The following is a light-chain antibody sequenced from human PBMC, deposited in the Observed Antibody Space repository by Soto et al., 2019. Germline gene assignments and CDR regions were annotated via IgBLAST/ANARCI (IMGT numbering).Light chain of an antibody. CDR2: GDS. CDR1: GSNIGAGYD. Sequence: QSVLTQPPSVSGAPGQRVTISCTGSGSNIGAGYDVHWYQHRPGTAPKLLVFGDSHRPSGVPDRFSGSKSGTSASLAITGLQAEDEGDYYCQSYYSTLDARYVFGTGTKVTVL. V-gene: IGLV1-40*01. J-gene: IGLJ1*01. CDR3: QSYYSTLDARYV.